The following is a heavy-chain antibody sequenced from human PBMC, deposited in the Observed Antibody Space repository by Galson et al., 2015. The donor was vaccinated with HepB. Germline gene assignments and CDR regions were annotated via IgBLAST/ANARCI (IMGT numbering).Heavy chain of an antibody. CDR3: AREPPPYSSHWGFVDL. V-gene: IGHV3-11*06. CDR2: IRSGGTYT. Sequence: SLRLSCAASGFTFSDYHMSWIRQAPGKGLEWVSYIRSGGTYTYYTDSVKGRFTISRDNAKNSLYLQMDTLRAEDTAVYYCAREPPPYSSHWGFVDLWGQGTLVTVSS. D-gene: IGHD6-19*01. J-gene: IGHJ5*02. CDR1: GFTFSDYH.